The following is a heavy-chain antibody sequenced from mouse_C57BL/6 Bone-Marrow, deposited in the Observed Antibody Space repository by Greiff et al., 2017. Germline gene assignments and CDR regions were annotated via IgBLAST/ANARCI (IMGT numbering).Heavy chain of an antibody. V-gene: IGHV5-17*01. CDR2: ISSGSSTI. CDR3: ARQGMRAMDY. CDR1: GFTFSAYG. Sequence: EVQLVESGGGLVKPGGSLKLSCAASGFTFSAYGMHWVRQAPEKGLEWVAYISSGSSTIYYADTVKGRFTISRDNAKNTLFLQMNSLRSEDTAMYYCARQGMRAMDYWGQGTSVTVSS. J-gene: IGHJ4*01.